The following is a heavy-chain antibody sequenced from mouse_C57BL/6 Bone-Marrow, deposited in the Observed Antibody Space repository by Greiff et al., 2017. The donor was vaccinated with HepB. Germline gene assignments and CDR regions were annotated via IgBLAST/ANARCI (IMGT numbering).Heavy chain of an antibody. Sequence: VKLMESGAELVRPGASVKLSCTASGFNIKDDYMHWVKQRPGKGLEWIGRIYPGDGDTNYNGKFKGKATLTADKSSSTAYMQLSSLTSEDSAVYFCARWGYYYFDYWGQGTTLTVSS. CDR1: GFNIKDDY. J-gene: IGHJ2*01. V-gene: IGHV1-82*01. CDR3: ARWGYYYFDY. CDR2: IYPGDGDT. D-gene: IGHD1-1*01.